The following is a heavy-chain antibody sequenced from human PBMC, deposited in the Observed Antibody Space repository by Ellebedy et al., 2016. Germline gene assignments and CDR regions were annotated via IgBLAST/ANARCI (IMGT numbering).Heavy chain of an antibody. J-gene: IGHJ3*02. D-gene: IGHD2-21*01. CDR3: ARGLFDHRMAFDI. Sequence: SETLSLTCAVYGASFSGYYWSWIRQTPGEGLEWIGEINHSGSTNYNPSLKSRLTISVDTYKNQFSLKMSSVTAADTAIFYCARGLFDHRMAFDIWGQGTMVTVSS. CDR2: INHSGST. V-gene: IGHV4-34*01. CDR1: GASFSGYY.